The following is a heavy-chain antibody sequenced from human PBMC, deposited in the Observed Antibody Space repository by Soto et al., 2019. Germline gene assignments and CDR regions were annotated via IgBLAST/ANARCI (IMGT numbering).Heavy chain of an antibody. V-gene: IGHV4-34*01. CDR3: ARVKDIVVVPAATLRGRYGSSSSRWFDP. CDR2: INHSGST. Sequence: QVQLQQWGAGLLKPSETLSLTCAVYGGSFSGYYWSWIRQPPGKGLEWIGEINHSGSTNYNPSLKSRVTISVDTSKNQFSLKLSSVTAADTAVYYCARVKDIVVVPAATLRGRYGSSSSRWFDPWGQGTLVTVSS. D-gene: IGHD2-2*01. CDR1: GGSFSGYY. J-gene: IGHJ5*02.